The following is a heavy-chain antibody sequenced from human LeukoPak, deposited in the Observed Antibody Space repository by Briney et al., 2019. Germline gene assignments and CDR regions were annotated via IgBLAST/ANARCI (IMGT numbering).Heavy chain of an antibody. Sequence: GGSLRLSCAASGFTFISYAMSWVRQAPGKGLEWVSSISGNGQYIFYIDSLKGRFTISRDNAKNSVYLQMDNLKVEDTALYYCARDRLYGDYDSNFDFWGQGTLVTVSS. CDR1: GFTFISYA. J-gene: IGHJ4*02. V-gene: IGHV3-21*06. CDR3: ARDRLYGDYDSNFDF. CDR2: ISGNGQYI. D-gene: IGHD4-17*01.